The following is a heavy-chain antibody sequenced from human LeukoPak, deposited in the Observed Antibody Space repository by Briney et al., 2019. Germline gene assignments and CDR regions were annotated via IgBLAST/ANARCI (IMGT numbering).Heavy chain of an antibody. V-gene: IGHV3-23*01. Sequence: GGSLRLSCAASGFTFSSYAMSWVRQVPGKGLEWVSVISGSGDNTYYADSVKGRFTISRDNSKNTLYLQMNSLRAEDTAVYYCAKGRKRITMIVVVLFDYWGQGTLVTVSS. D-gene: IGHD3-22*01. CDR3: AKGRKRITMIVVVLFDY. CDR2: ISGSGDNT. CDR1: GFTFSSYA. J-gene: IGHJ4*02.